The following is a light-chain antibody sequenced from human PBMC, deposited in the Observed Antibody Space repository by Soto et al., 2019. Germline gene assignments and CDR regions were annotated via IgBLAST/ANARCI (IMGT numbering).Light chain of an antibody. Sequence: QSALTQPPSASGTPGQRVTISCSGSSSNIGSNTVNWYQQLPGTAPKLLIFSNNQRPSGVPDRFSGSKSGTSASLAISGLQSEDEADYYCAAWDGSLNAYVFGTGTKLTVL. CDR1: SSNIGSNT. J-gene: IGLJ1*01. V-gene: IGLV1-44*01. CDR3: AAWDGSLNAYV. CDR2: SNN.